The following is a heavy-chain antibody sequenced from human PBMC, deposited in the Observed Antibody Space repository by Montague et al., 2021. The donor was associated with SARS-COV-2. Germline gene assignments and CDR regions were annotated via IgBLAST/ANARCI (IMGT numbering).Heavy chain of an antibody. CDR2: INHRGTT. D-gene: IGHD2-2*02. V-gene: IGHV4-34*04. J-gene: IGHJ4*02. Sequence: SETRSLTCTVYGGSFSGYYWNWIRQSPGRGPEWIGEINHRGTTNNNPSLKSRATISVDASKDQFSLKLTSVTAADAAVYYCARGGLHLLYGGHYFDYWGQGTLVTVSS. CDR3: ARGGLHLLYGGHYFDY. CDR1: GGSFSGYY.